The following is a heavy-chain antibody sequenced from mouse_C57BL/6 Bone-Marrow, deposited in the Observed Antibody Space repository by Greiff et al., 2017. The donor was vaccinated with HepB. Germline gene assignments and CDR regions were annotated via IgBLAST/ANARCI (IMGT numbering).Heavy chain of an antibody. V-gene: IGHV3-8*01. CDR3: ARFSSGYTYAMDY. D-gene: IGHD3-2*02. CDR2: ISYSGST. Sequence: DVKLVESGPGLAKPSQTLSLTCSVTGYSITSDYWNWIRKFPGNKLEYMGYISYSGSTYYNPSLKSRISITRDTSKNQYYLQLNSVTTEDTATYYCARFSSGYTYAMDYWGQGTSVTVSS. J-gene: IGHJ4*01. CDR1: GYSITSDY.